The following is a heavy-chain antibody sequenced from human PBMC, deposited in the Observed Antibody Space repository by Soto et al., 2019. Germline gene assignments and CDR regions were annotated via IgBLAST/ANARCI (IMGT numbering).Heavy chain of an antibody. Sequence: QVQLVESGGGLVKPGGSLRLSCAASGFTFSDYYMSWIRQAPGKGLEWVSYISSSSSYTNYADSVKGRFTISRDNAKNSLYLQMNSLRAEDTAVYYCARYSSSARFDYWGQGTLVTVSS. D-gene: IGHD6-6*01. CDR2: ISSSSSYT. J-gene: IGHJ4*02. CDR1: GFTFSDYY. CDR3: ARYSSSARFDY. V-gene: IGHV3-11*06.